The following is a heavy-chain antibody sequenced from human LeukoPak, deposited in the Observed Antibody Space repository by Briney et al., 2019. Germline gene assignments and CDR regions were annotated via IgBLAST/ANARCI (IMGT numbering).Heavy chain of an antibody. Sequence: SETLSLTRTVSGGSISSYYWSWIRQPPGKGLEWIGYIYTSGSTNYNPSLKSRVTISVDTSKNQFSLKLSSVTAADTAVYYCARQGDSSGWFDYWGQGTLVTVSS. V-gene: IGHV4-4*09. CDR1: GGSISSYY. J-gene: IGHJ4*02. D-gene: IGHD6-19*01. CDR2: IYTSGST. CDR3: ARQGDSSGWFDY.